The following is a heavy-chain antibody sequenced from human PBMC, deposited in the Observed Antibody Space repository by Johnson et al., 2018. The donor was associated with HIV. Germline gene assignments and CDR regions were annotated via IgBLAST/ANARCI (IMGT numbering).Heavy chain of an antibody. V-gene: IGHV3-11*04. CDR3: AKDEGDGDRHDAFDI. CDR1: GFTFSDYY. J-gene: IGHJ3*02. Sequence: QVQLVESGGGLVQPGGSLRLSCAASGFTFSDYYMSWIRQAPGTGLEWVSYISSSGSPIYYADSVKGRFTISRDNSKNTLYLQMNSLRAEDTAVYYRAKDEGDGDRHDAFDIWGQGTMVTVSS. CDR2: ISSSGSPI. D-gene: IGHD5-24*01.